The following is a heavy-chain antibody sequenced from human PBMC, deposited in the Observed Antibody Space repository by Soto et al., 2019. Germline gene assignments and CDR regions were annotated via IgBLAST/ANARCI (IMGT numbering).Heavy chain of an antibody. V-gene: IGHV1-69*13. CDR3: ARGTKLLALGAYFDY. Sequence: GASVKVSCKASGGTFSSYAISWVRQAPGQGLEWMGGIIPIFGTANYAQKFQGRVTITADESTSTAYMELSSLRSEDTAVYYCARGTKLLALGAYFDYWGQVTLGTVAS. CDR2: IIPIFGTA. J-gene: IGHJ4*02. D-gene: IGHD2-15*01. CDR1: GGTFSSYA.